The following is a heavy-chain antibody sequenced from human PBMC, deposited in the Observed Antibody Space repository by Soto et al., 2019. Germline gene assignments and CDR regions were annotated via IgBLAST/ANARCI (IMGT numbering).Heavy chain of an antibody. CDR2: TYYRSKWYN. CDR1: GDSVSSNSAA. CDR3: AYRSGWYLHRGYYYYGMDV. J-gene: IGHJ6*02. D-gene: IGHD6-19*01. V-gene: IGHV6-1*01. Sequence: PSQTLSLTCAISGDSVSSNSAAWNWIRQSPSRGLEWLGRTYYRSKWYNDYAVSVKSRITINPDTSKNQFSLQLNSVTPEDTAVYYCAYRSGWYLHRGYYYYGMDVWGQGTTVTVSS.